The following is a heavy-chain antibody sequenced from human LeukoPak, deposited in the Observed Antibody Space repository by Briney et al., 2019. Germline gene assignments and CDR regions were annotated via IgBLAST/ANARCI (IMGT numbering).Heavy chain of an antibody. J-gene: IGHJ4*02. CDR2: ISGSGGST. CDR1: GFTFSSYA. D-gene: IGHD1-26*01. CDR3: ARDNSGNSGGLDY. Sequence: QPGGSLRLSCAASGFTFSSYAMSWVRQAPGKGLEWVSAISGSGGSTYYADFVKGRFTISRDNSKNTLYLQMNSLRAEDTAVYYCARDNSGNSGGLDYWGQGTLVTVSS. V-gene: IGHV3-23*01.